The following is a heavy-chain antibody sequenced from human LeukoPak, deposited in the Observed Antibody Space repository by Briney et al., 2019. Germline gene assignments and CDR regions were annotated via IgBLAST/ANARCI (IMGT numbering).Heavy chain of an antibody. Sequence: GGSLRLSCAASGFTFSDYYMSWIRQAPGKGLEWVSYISSSSSYTNYADSVKGRFTISRDNAKNSLYLQMNSLRAEDTAVYYCARDCRYYYGSSGYCVWGQGTMVTVSS. J-gene: IGHJ3*01. V-gene: IGHV3-11*06. CDR1: GFTFSDYY. D-gene: IGHD3-22*01. CDR2: ISSSSSYT. CDR3: ARDCRYYYGSSGYCV.